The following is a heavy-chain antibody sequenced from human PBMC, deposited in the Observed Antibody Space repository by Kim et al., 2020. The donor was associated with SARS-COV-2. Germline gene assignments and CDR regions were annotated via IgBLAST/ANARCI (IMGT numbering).Heavy chain of an antibody. Sequence: TFYNPTLQSRVSISVDTSKNQFSLRLTSVTAADAALYFCAREDGLQGWLDPWGQGTLVAVSS. J-gene: IGHJ5*02. CDR2: T. CDR3: AREDGLQGWLDP. D-gene: IGHD2-15*01. V-gene: IGHV4-30-2*04.